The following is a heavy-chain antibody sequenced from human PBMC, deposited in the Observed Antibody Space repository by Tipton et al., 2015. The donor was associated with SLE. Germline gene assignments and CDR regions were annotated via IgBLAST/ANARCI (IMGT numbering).Heavy chain of an antibody. D-gene: IGHD4-11*01. CDR3: VKDYITYSTASGYDY. V-gene: IGHV3-69-1*01. CDR1: GFTFSSYT. J-gene: IGHJ4*02. CDR2: IRSRSTI. Sequence: SLRLSCAASGFTFSSYTMNWIRQAPGKGLEWASSIRSRSTINYADSVKGRFTISRDNAKNTLYLQMNSLREEDTAVYYCVKDYITYSTASGYDYWGQGTLVTVSS.